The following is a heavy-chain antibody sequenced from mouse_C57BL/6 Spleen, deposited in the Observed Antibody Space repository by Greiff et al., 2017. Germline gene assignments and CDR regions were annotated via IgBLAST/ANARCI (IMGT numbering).Heavy chain of an antibody. J-gene: IGHJ2*01. Sequence: QVQLQQSGPGLVQPSQSLSITCTVSGFSLTGYGVHWVRQSPGQGLEWLGVIWRGGSTDSNAAFISRLSISKDNPKCQVFFNMNSLQADDTAIYYCARNSYGRSPDCWGHGTTLTVSS. V-gene: IGHV2-2*01. CDR1: GFSLTGYG. CDR3: ARNSYGRSPDC. CDR2: IWRGGST. D-gene: IGHD1-1*01.